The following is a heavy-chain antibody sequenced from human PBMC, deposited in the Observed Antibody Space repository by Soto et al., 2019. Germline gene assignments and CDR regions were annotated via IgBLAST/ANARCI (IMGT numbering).Heavy chain of an antibody. CDR1: GGSISSYY. CDR3: ARHSHEADVVVPGDWFDP. Sequence: SETLSLTCTVSGGSISSYYWSWIRQPPGKGLEWIGYIYYSGSTNYNPSLKSRVTISVDTSKNQFSLKLSSVTAADTAVYYCARHSHEADVVVPGDWFDPWGQGTLVTVSS. D-gene: IGHD2-2*01. V-gene: IGHV4-59*08. J-gene: IGHJ5*02. CDR2: IYYSGST.